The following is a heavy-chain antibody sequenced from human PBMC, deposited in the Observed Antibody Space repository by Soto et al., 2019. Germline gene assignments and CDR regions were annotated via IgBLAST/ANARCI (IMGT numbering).Heavy chain of an antibody. CDR2: ISGSGGST. J-gene: IGHJ6*02. CDR1: GFTFSSYA. V-gene: IGHV3-23*01. Sequence: GGSLRLSCAASGFTFSSYAMSWVRQAPGKGLEWVSAISGSGGSTYYADSVKGRFTISRDNSKNTLYLQMNSLRAEDTAVYYCARDLLSRYSSGVGRGNYYYYGMDVWGQGTTVTVSS. D-gene: IGHD6-19*01. CDR3: ARDLLSRYSSGVGRGNYYYYGMDV.